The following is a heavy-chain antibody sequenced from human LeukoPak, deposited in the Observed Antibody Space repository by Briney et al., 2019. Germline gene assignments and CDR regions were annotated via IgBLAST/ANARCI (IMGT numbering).Heavy chain of an antibody. CDR3: AREQPYYYDSSGTALMAEIKYYFDY. D-gene: IGHD3-22*01. Sequence: GGSLRLSCAASGFTFSSYSMNWVRQAPGKGLEWVSYIGSSTIYYADSVKGRFTISRDNAKNSLYLQMNSLRAEDTGVYYCAREQPYYYDSSGTALMAEIKYYFDYWGQGTLVTVSS. CDR2: IGSSTI. CDR1: GFTFSSYS. V-gene: IGHV3-48*04. J-gene: IGHJ4*02.